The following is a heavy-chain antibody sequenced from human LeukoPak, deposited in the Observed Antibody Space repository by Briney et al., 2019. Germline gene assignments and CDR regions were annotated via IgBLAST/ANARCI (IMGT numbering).Heavy chain of an antibody. D-gene: IGHD5-18*01. Sequence: GGSLRLSCTASGFTFGDHAMSWVRQAPGKGLEWVGFIRSKAYGGTTEYAASVKGRFTISRDDSKSIAYLQMNSLKTEDTAVYYCTRGPIQLWIHNCMGVWGQGTTVTVSS. CDR1: GFTFGDHA. J-gene: IGHJ6*02. V-gene: IGHV3-49*04. CDR2: IRSKAYGGTT. CDR3: TRGPIQLWIHNCMGV.